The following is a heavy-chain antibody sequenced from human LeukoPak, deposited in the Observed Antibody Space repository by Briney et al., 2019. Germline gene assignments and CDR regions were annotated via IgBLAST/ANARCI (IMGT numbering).Heavy chain of an antibody. D-gene: IGHD3-10*01. CDR3: AKDRRAGSYDY. CDR2: ISGNSGTT. V-gene: IGHV3-23*01. Sequence: GGSLRLSCAASGFTFSSYGMSWVRQAPGKGLEWVSGISGNSGTTYYADSVKGRLTISRDNSKNTLYLQMNSLRAEDTAVYYCAKDRRAGSYDYWGQGTPVTVSS. J-gene: IGHJ4*02. CDR1: GFTFSSYG.